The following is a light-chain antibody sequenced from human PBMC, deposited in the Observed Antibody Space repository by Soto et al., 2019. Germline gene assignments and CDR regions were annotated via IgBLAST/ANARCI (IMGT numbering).Light chain of an antibody. J-gene: IGKJ1*01. CDR3: QQYNSCPLT. CDR2: GAF. Sequence: EIVMTQSPSTLSVSPGERATLSCRASQGVNSNLAWYQQRPGQAPSLLIYGAFNRATSISARFSGSGSGTEFTLTLASLQSEDFATYYWQQYNSCPLTFGQGTKVDIK. V-gene: IGKV3D-15*01. CDR1: QGVNSN.